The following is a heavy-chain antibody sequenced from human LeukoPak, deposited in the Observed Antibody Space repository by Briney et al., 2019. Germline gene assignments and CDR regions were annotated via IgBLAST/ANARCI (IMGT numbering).Heavy chain of an antibody. Sequence: PGSSLRLSCAASGFTFSSYGMHWVRHAPGKGLEWVTVISYDGSNKYYADSVKGRFTFSRDNSRNTLYLQMNSLRAEDTAVYYCARGGIAAAGTAIDYWGQGTLVTVSS. CDR2: ISYDGSNK. V-gene: IGHV3-30*03. CDR3: ARGGIAAAGTAIDY. D-gene: IGHD6-13*01. J-gene: IGHJ4*02. CDR1: GFTFSSYG.